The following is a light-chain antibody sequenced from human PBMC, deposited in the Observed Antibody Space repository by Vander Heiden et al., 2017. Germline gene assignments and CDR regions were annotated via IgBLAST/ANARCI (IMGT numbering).Light chain of an antibody. V-gene: IGLV2-11*01. CDR2: DVG. CDR1: SSDVGACDY. CDR3: CSYSATCSHVL. Sequence: QSALTQPPPVSGPPGQSVTISCSGTSSDVGACDYVPCYQQHPGKAPKVLIFDVGRRRSWVPDRFSGATYGNTAALTITWLQEEDEADYYCCSYSATCSHVLFGAGTTLTVL. J-gene: IGLJ2*01.